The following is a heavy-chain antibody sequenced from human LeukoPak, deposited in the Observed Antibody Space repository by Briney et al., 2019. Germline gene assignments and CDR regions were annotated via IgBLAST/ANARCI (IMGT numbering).Heavy chain of an antibody. D-gene: IGHD5-12*01. CDR3: AKDLLAATIDYYFDY. Sequence: QSGGSLRLSCAASGFNFGSYSMHWVRQAPGKGLEWVAVISYDGNNKYYADSVKGRFTISRDNSKNTLYVQMNSLRAEDTAVYYCAKDLLAATIDYYFDYWGQGTLVTVSS. CDR2: ISYDGNNK. V-gene: IGHV3-30-3*01. CDR1: GFNFGSYS. J-gene: IGHJ4*02.